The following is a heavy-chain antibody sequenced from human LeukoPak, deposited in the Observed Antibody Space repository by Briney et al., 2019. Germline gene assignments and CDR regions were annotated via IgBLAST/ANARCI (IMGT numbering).Heavy chain of an antibody. Sequence: GGTLRLSCAASGFTFGSYGMNWVRQAPGKGLEWVSAISGGGVSTYYADSVKGRFTISRDNSKNTLYLQMNSLRAEDTAVYYCAKTPTTAKLDYWGQGTLVTVSS. V-gene: IGHV3-23*01. J-gene: IGHJ4*02. CDR1: GFTFGSYG. CDR3: AKTPTTAKLDY. CDR2: ISGGGVST. D-gene: IGHD1-26*01.